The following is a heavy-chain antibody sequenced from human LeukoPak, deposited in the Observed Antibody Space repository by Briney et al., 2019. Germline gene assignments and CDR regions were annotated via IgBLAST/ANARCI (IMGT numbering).Heavy chain of an antibody. J-gene: IGHJ4*02. CDR2: ISYDGSNK. CDR1: GFTFSSYG. D-gene: IGHD3-3*01. V-gene: IGHV3-30*18. CDR3: AKDRVRFLDY. Sequence: GGSLRLSCAASGFTFSSYGMHWVRQAPGKGLEWVAVISYDGSNKYYADSVKGRFTVSRDNSKNTLYPQMNSLRAEDTAVYYCAKDRVRFLDYWGQGTLVTVSS.